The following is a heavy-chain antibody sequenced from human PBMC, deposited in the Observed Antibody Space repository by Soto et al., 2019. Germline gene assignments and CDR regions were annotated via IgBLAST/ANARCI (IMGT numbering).Heavy chain of an antibody. D-gene: IGHD3-10*01. J-gene: IGHJ4*02. Sequence: QAHLAQSGAEVKRPGSSVTVSCKASGGTFNSYGISWVRQAPGHGLDWMGVIIPLYGTVNYAQKFQGRVSITADKSTSTAYMGLNSLRADDTAVYYCARLRLIPGVIPSHFGLWGQGSLVTVSS. V-gene: IGHV1-69*06. CDR2: IIPLYGTV. CDR1: GGTFNSYG. CDR3: ARLRLIPGVIPSHFGL.